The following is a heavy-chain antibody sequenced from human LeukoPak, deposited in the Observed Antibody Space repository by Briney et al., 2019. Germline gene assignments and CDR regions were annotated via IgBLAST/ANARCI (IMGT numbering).Heavy chain of an antibody. V-gene: IGHV4-59*01. CDR3: ARVGKVVTARYFDY. J-gene: IGHJ4*02. D-gene: IGHD2-21*02. Sequence: PSETLSLACTVSGGSISSYYWSWIRQPPGKGLEWIGYIYYSGSTNYNPSLKSRVTISVDTSKNQFSLKLSSVTAADTAVYYCARVGKVVTARYFDYWGQGTLVTVSS. CDR2: IYYSGST. CDR1: GGSISSYY.